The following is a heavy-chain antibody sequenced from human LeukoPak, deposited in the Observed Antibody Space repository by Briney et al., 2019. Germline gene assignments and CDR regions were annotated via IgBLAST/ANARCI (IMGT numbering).Heavy chain of an antibody. CDR2: ISAYNDNT. Sequence: ASVKVSCKASGYSFTSYGITWVRQAPGQGLEWMGWISAYNDNTNYEQKFQGRVTLTTDPSTRTAYMELRSLRSDDTALYYCAIDLPYGSSPKTPIDFWGQGTLVTVSS. CDR1: GYSFTSYG. V-gene: IGHV1-18*01. CDR3: AIDLPYGSSPKTPIDF. D-gene: IGHD6-6*01. J-gene: IGHJ4*02.